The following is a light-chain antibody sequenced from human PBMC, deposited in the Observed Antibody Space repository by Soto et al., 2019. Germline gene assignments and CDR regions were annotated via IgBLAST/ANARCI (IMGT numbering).Light chain of an antibody. Sequence: QSVLTQPRSVSGSPGQSVTISCTGTSSDIGGYNYVSWYQQHPGKAPNLMIYTVTKRPSGVPDRFSGSESDNTASLTISGLQADDEADYYCSSYAGSSSYVFGTGTKVTVL. V-gene: IGLV2-11*01. CDR2: TVT. CDR1: SSDIGGYNY. CDR3: SSYAGSSSYV. J-gene: IGLJ1*01.